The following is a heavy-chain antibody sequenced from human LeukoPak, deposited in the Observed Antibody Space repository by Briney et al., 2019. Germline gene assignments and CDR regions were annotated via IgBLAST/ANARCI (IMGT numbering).Heavy chain of an antibody. CDR1: GGSIITNDYW. J-gene: IGHJ4*02. CDR3: ARGRYVTTRGGAAAGFLDY. D-gene: IGHD6-13*01. V-gene: IGHV4-39*01. CDR2: IDHAGTT. Sequence: PSETLSLTCVVSGGSIITNDYWWGWIRQPPGKGLEWIGTIDHAGTTFYNVSLKSRVTISVDTPNNQFSLRLSSVTAADTAVYYCARGRYVTTRGGAAAGFLDYWGQGTLVTVST.